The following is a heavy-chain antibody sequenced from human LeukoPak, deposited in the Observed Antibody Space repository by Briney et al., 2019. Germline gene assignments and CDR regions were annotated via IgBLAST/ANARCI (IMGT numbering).Heavy chain of an antibody. CDR2: IYYSGST. CDR1: GGSICSYY. V-gene: IGHV4-59*08. Sequence: SETLSLTCTVSGGSICSYYWSWIRQPPGKGLEWIGYIYYSGSTNYNPSLKSRVTISVDTSKNQFSLKLSSVTAADTAVYYCARHSPLYYYDSSGFDYWGQGTLVTVSS. J-gene: IGHJ4*02. CDR3: ARHSPLYYYDSSGFDY. D-gene: IGHD3-22*01.